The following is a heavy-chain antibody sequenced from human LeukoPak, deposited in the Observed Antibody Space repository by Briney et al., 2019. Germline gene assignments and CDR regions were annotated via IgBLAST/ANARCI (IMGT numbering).Heavy chain of an antibody. Sequence: ASVKVSCKTSGYTFTGYYIHWVRQAPGQGPEWMRWISPNSGGTNYPQKFQGRVTMTRDTSISTAYMELTRLRSDDTAVYYCTRDGGQHLGVLNYWGQGTRVIVSS. CDR2: ISPNSGGT. V-gene: IGHV1-2*02. D-gene: IGHD2-2*01. J-gene: IGHJ4*02. CDR3: TRDGGQHLGVLNY. CDR1: GYTFTGYY.